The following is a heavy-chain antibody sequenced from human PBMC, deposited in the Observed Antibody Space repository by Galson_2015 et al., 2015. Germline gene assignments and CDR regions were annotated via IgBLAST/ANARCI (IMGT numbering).Heavy chain of an antibody. D-gene: IGHD1-26*01. CDR1: GYTFTSYY. V-gene: IGHV1-46*01. CDR3: ARGGVLIVGATRGFDY. Sequence: SVKVSCKASGYTFTSYYMHWVRQAPGQGLEWMGIINPSGGSTSYAQKFQGRVTMTRDTSTSTVYMELSSLRSEDTAVYYCARGGVLIVGATRGFDYWGQGTLVTVSS. CDR2: INPSGGST. J-gene: IGHJ4*02.